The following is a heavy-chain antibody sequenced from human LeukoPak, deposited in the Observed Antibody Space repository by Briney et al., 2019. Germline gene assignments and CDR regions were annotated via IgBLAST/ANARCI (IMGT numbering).Heavy chain of an antibody. J-gene: IGHJ1*01. D-gene: IGHD5-12*01. CDR3: ARGSRYRADF. Sequence: ASVKVSCKASGYTFSNYGINWVRQAPGQGPEWMGWISGDNGDTAYSHQVQGRVTMTTDTSTSTAYMELRSLKSDDTAMYYCARGSRYRADFWGQGTLVTVSS. CDR2: ISGDNGDT. CDR1: GYTFSNYG. V-gene: IGHV1-18*01.